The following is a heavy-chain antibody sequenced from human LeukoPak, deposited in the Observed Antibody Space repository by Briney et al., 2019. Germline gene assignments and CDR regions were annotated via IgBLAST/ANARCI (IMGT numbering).Heavy chain of an antibody. CDR2: ISSSGSTI. D-gene: IGHD1-26*01. CDR3: ASRIVGTPDYFDY. J-gene: IGHJ4*02. V-gene: IGHV3-11*04. Sequence: GGSLRLSCAASGFTFSDYYMSWIRQAPGKGLEWVSYISSSGSTIYYADSVKGRFTISRDNAKNSLYLQMNSLRVEDTAVYYCASRIVGTPDYFDYWGQGTLVTVSS. CDR1: GFTFSDYY.